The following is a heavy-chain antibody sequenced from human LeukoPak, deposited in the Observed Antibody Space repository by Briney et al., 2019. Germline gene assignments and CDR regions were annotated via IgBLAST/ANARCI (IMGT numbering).Heavy chain of an antibody. V-gene: IGHV4-34*01. J-gene: IGHJ4*02. CDR3: ARGGGYYDSSGYPQLADY. D-gene: IGHD3-22*01. Sequence: GSLRLSCAASGFTFSSYAMSWVCQPPGKGLEWIGEINHSGSTNYNPSLKSRVTISVDTSKNQFSLKLSSVTAADTAVYYCARGGGYYDSSGYPQLADYWGQGTLVTVSS. CDR1: GFTFSSYA. CDR2: INHSGST.